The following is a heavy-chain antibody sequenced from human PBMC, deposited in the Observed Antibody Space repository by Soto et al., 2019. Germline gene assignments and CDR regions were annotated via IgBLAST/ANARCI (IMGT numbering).Heavy chain of an antibody. V-gene: IGHV3-74*01. Sequence: GGSLRLSCAASGFTFSSYWMHWVRQAPGKGLVWVSRINSDGSSTSYADSVKGRFTISRDNAKNTLYLQMNSLRAGDTAVYYCARDGHSGSSWYTIYYYYGMDVWGRGTTVTVSS. J-gene: IGHJ6*02. CDR3: ARDGHSGSSWYTIYYYYGMDV. CDR1: GFTFSSYW. D-gene: IGHD6-13*01. CDR2: INSDGSST.